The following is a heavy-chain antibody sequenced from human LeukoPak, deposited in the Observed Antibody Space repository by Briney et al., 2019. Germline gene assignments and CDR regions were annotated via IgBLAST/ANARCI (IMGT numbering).Heavy chain of an antibody. D-gene: IGHD3-3*01. CDR3: ARPRTILGVVIGRHYIEL. CDR1: GGSMSGHY. J-gene: IGHJ6*03. V-gene: IGHV4-4*09. CDR2: FYKGAMT. Sequence: SETLSLTCTVSGGSMSGHYWTWLRQPPGKGLEWIGYFYKGAMTNKNPSLSSRVSMSMDTSKNQLSLTLTSVTAADTAVYYCARPRTILGVVIGRHYIELWGTGTTVTVSS.